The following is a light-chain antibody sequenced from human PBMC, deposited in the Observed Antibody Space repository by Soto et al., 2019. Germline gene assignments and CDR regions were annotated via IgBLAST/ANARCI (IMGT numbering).Light chain of an antibody. CDR1: SSDVGSYNL. V-gene: IGLV2-23*02. Sequence: QSVLTQPASVSGSPGQSITISCTGTSSDVGSYNLVSWYQQYPGKAPKVIIYEVSQRPSGVSNRFSGSKSGNTASLTISGLQAEDEADYYCCSYAGSATLVVFGGGTKLTVL. CDR2: EVS. J-gene: IGLJ2*01. CDR3: CSYAGSATLVV.